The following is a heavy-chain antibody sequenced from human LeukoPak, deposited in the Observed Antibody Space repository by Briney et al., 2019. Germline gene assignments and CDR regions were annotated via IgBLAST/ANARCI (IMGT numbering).Heavy chain of an antibody. CDR1: GFTFSSYS. J-gene: IGHJ4*02. V-gene: IGHV3-21*01. D-gene: IGHD3-10*01. Sequence: GGSLRLSCAASGFTFSSYSMNWVRQAPGKGLEWVSSISSSSSYIYYADSVKGRSTISRDNAKNSLYLQMNSLRAEDTAVYYCARANYGSGSYRKYWGQGTLVTVSS. CDR2: ISSSSSYI. CDR3: ARANYGSGSYRKY.